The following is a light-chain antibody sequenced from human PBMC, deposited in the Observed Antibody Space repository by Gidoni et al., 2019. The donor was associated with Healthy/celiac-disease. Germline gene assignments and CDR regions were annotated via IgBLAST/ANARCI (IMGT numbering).Light chain of an antibody. V-gene: IGKV4-1*01. J-gene: IGKJ2*01. CDR3: QQYYSIPYT. CDR1: QSVLYSSHNKNY. Sequence: DIVMTQSPDSLAVSLGERATINCKSSQSVLYSSHNKNYLAWYQQKTGQPPKLLIYWASTRESGVPDRFSGSGSGTDFTLTISSLQAEDVAVYYCQQYYSIPYTFSQXTKLEIK. CDR2: WAS.